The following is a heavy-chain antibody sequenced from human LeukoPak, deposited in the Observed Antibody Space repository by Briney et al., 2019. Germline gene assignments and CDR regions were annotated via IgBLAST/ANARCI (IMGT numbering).Heavy chain of an antibody. CDR3: ARTYYFGSGTYYDY. CDR2: INPNSGGT. D-gene: IGHD3-10*01. J-gene: IGHJ4*02. CDR1: GYTFTGYY. V-gene: IGHV1-2*06. Sequence: GASVKVSCKASGYTFTGYYMHWVRQAPGQGLEWMGRINPNSGGTNYAQKFQGRVTMTRDTSISTAYMELSRLTSDDTAVYYCARTYYFGSGTYYDYWGQGTLVTVSS.